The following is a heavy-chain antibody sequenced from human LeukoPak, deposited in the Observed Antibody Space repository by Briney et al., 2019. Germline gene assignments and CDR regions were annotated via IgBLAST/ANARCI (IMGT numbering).Heavy chain of an antibody. Sequence: GGPLRLSCAASGLAFSAYKMHWVRQAPRKGLVWVSRISTDGYTTDYADFVQGRFTASRDNTKNTWSLEMNSLRAEDTAVYYCVVGGSPGYWGQGTLVTVSS. V-gene: IGHV3-74*01. CDR2: ISTDGYTT. CDR1: GLAFSAYK. J-gene: IGHJ4*02. CDR3: VVGGSPGY. D-gene: IGHD2-15*01.